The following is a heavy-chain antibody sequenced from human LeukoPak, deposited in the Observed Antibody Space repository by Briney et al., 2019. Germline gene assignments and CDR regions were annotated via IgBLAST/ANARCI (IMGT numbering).Heavy chain of an antibody. D-gene: IGHD2-15*01. Sequence: SETLSLTCTVSGGSISSGDYYWSWIRQPPGKGLEWIGYIYYSGSTNYNPSLKSRVTISVDTSKNQFSLKLSSVTAADTAVYYCARGYCSGGSCYNNYYYYGMDVWGQGTTVTVSS. CDR2: IYYSGST. CDR1: GGSISSGDYY. J-gene: IGHJ6*02. V-gene: IGHV4-61*08. CDR3: ARGYCSGGSCYNNYYYYGMDV.